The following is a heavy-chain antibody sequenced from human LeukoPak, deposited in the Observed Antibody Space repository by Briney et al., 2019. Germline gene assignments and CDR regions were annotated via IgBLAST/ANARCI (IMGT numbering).Heavy chain of an antibody. CDR1: GHTFTSYD. J-gene: IGHJ4*02. CDR3: ARAIRRVPAAMFPAATYYFDF. CDR2: MNPNSDNT. D-gene: IGHD2-2*01. V-gene: IGHV1-8*01. Sequence: GASVKVSCKASGHTFTSYDINWVRQATGQGLEWMGWMNPNSDNTGYAQKFQGRVTMTRNTSISTAYMELSSLRSEDTAVYYCARAIRRVPAAMFPAATYYFDFWGQGTLVTVSS.